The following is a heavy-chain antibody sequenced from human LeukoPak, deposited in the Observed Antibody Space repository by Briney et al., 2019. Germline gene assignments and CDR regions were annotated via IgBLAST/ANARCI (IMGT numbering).Heavy chain of an antibody. CDR2: IYGGGKT. CDR1: EFTVSNNY. J-gene: IGHJ4*02. D-gene: IGHD3-3*01. V-gene: IGHV3-66*01. CDR3: ARVVLYYDFWSAYFHD. Sequence: GGSLRLSCAASEFTVSNNYMTWVRQAPGKGLEWVSFIYGGGKTYYADSVKGRFTLSRDNSKNTLYLQMNSLRAEDTAVYYCARVVLYYDFWSAYFHDWGQGTLVTVSS.